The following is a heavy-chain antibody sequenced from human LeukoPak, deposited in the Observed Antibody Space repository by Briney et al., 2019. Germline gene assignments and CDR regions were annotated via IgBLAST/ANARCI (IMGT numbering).Heavy chain of an antibody. CDR3: ARLGDVELYYFDY. CDR1: GGSISSGSYY. Sequence: SETLSLTCTVSGGSISSGSYYWSWIRQPAGKGLEWIGRIYTSGSTNYNPSLKSRVTISVDTSKNQFSLKLSSVTAADTAVYYCARLGDVELYYFDYWGQGTLVTVSS. CDR2: IYTSGST. J-gene: IGHJ4*02. V-gene: IGHV4-61*02. D-gene: IGHD1-7*01.